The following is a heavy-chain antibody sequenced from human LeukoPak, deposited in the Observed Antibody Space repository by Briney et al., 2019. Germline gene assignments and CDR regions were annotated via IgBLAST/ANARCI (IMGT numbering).Heavy chain of an antibody. Sequence: GGTLRLSCAASGFTFRRSGMSWVRQAPGKGLEWVSAISGSGGSTYYADSVKGRFTISRDNSKNTLYLQMNSLRAEDTAVYYCAKYYYDSSGYYALADYWGQGTLVTVSS. D-gene: IGHD3-22*01. J-gene: IGHJ4*02. CDR2: ISGSGGST. V-gene: IGHV3-23*01. CDR3: AKYYYDSSGYYALADY. CDR1: GFTFRRSG.